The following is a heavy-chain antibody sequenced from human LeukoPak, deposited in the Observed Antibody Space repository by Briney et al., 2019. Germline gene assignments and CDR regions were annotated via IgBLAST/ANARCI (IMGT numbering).Heavy chain of an antibody. Sequence: ASVKVSCKASGYTFTSCDINWVRQATGQGLEWMGWMNPNSGNTGYGQSLQGRITMTRDISIGTAYMELSNQTSEDTAIYYCTRGSSGRRDNWGQGTLVTVSA. CDR1: GYTFTSCD. CDR2: MNPNSGNT. V-gene: IGHV1-8*01. CDR3: TRGSSGRRDN. J-gene: IGHJ4*02. D-gene: IGHD6-19*01.